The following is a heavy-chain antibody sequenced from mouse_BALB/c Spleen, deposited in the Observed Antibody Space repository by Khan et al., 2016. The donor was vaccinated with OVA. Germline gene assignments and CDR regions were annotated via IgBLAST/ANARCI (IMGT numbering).Heavy chain of an antibody. V-gene: IGHV2-3*01. CDR1: GLSLTNYG. CDR2: IWGDGST. Sequence: QVQLKESGPGLVAPSQSLSITCTVSGLSLTNYGISWIRQPPGKGLEWLGVIWGDGSTNYHSALISRLSINKDNSKSQVFLKLNSLPTDDTATYYCAIIYYGYDWFTYWGQGTLVTVSA. J-gene: IGHJ3*01. CDR3: AIIYYGYDWFTY. D-gene: IGHD2-2*01.